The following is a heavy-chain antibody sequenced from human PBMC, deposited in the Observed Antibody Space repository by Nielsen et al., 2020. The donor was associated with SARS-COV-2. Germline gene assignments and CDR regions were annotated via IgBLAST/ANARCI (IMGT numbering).Heavy chain of an antibody. CDR2: ISSSGSTI. V-gene: IGHV3-21*04. D-gene: IGHD2-2*01. CDR1: GFTFSSYS. Sequence: GGSLRLSCAASGFTFSSYSMNWVRQAPGKGLEWVSSISSSGSTIYYADSVKGRFTISRDNAKNSLYLQMNSLRAEDTAVYYCAGSSTSWGAYYYYGMDVWGQGTTVTVSS. J-gene: IGHJ6*02. CDR3: AGSSTSWGAYYYYGMDV.